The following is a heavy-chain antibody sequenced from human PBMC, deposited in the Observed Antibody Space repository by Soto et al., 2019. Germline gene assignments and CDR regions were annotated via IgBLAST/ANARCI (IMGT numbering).Heavy chain of an antibody. D-gene: IGHD2-2*01. Sequence: PLNLSRKASGYTFTRYHMHWLRHATRQGLEWMGWISAYNGNTNYAQKLQGRVTMTTDTSTSTAYMELRSLRSDDTAVYYCARLSLGYCSSTSCYGNGDWFDPWGQGTLVTVSS. CDR3: ARLSLGYCSSTSCYGNGDWFDP. J-gene: IGHJ5*02. CDR1: GYTFTRYH. V-gene: IGHV1-18*04. CDR2: ISAYNGNT.